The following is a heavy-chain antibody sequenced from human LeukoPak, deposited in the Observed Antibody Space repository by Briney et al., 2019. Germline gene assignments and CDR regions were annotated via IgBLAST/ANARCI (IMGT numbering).Heavy chain of an antibody. Sequence: GGSLRLSCAASAFTASFNNMSWVRQAPGKGLEWFSVIYGGGSTHYADSVKDRFSVSRDDSTNTLYLQMNNLRAEDTAVYYCARGLYDIWSGNHNLGSFEYWGQGTLVTVSS. J-gene: IGHJ4*02. CDR1: AFTASFNN. CDR3: ARGLYDIWSGNHNLGSFEY. D-gene: IGHD3-3*01. CDR2: IYGGGST. V-gene: IGHV3-66*01.